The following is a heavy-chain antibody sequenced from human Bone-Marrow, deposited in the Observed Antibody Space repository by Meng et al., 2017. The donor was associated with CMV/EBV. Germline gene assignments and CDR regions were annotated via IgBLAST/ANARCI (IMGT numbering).Heavy chain of an antibody. CDR2: ISPGDSDT. Sequence: GESLKISCKGSGYSFTSYWIGWVRQMPGKGLEWMGIISPGDSDTRYSPSFQGQVTISADKSISTAYLQWSSLKASDTAMYYCARLSGGEYQLLFPAWLDYWGQGTLVTVSS. CDR3: ARLSGGEYQLLFPAWLDY. J-gene: IGHJ4*02. V-gene: IGHV5-51*01. CDR1: GYSFTSYW. D-gene: IGHD2-2*01.